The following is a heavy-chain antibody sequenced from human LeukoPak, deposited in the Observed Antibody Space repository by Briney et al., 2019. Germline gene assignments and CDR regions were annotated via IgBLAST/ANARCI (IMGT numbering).Heavy chain of an antibody. CDR2: ITYSGST. Sequence: PSETLSLTCTVSGGSISSYYWNWIRQPPGKELQWIGYITYSGSTMYNPSLKSRVTMSQGTSKDQFFLKLNSLTAADTAVYFLARHYYGSGGYPHYWGQGTLVTVSS. D-gene: IGHD3-10*01. V-gene: IGHV4-59*08. CDR3: ARHYYGSGGYPHY. J-gene: IGHJ4*02. CDR1: GGSISSYY.